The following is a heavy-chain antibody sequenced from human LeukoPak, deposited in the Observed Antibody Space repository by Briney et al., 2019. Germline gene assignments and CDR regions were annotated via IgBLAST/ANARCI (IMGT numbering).Heavy chain of an antibody. CDR3: ARNDPFRF. V-gene: IGHV4-61*02. D-gene: IGHD1-1*01. CDR2: IYTSGST. CDR1: GGSISSGSYY. Sequence: PSETLSLTCTVSGGSISSGSYYWSWIRQPAGKGLEWIGRIYTSGSTNYNPSLKSRVTISVDTSKNQFSLKLSSVTAADTAVYYCARNDPFRFGGQGTLVTVSS. J-gene: IGHJ4*02.